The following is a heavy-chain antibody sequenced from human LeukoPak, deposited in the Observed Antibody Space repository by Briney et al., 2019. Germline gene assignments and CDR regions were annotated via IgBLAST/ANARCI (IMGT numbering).Heavy chain of an antibody. CDR2: INHSGST. V-gene: IGHV4-34*01. D-gene: IGHD1-26*01. J-gene: IGHJ4*02. CDR3: ARGTLISGSRSYYFDY. CDR1: GGSFSVYY. Sequence: SETLSLTCAVYGGSFSVYYWGWIRQPPGKGLEWIGEINHSGSTNYNPSLKSRVTISVDTSKNQFSLKLSSVTAADTAVYYCARGTLISGSRSYYFDYWGQGTLVTVSS.